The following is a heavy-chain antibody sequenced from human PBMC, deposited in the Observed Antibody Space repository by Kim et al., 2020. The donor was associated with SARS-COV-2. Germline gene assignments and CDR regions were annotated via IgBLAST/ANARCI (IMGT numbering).Heavy chain of an antibody. CDR3: ARDRYYYGSGREYGLDV. CDR2: INSDGSST. Sequence: GGSLRLSCAASGFTFSSYWMHWVRQAPGRGLVWVSRINSDGSSTSYADSVKGRFTISRDNAKNTLYLQMNSLRAEDTAVYYCARDRYYYGSGREYGLDVWGQGTTVTVSS. V-gene: IGHV3-74*01. CDR1: GFTFSSYW. D-gene: IGHD3-10*01. J-gene: IGHJ6*02.